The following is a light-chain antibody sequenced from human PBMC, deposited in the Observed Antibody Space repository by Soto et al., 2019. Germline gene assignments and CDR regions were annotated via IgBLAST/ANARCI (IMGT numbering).Light chain of an antibody. CDR1: QFVSSN. Sequence: EIVMTQSPVTLSVSPGERATLSCRSSQFVSSNLAWYQQKPGQAPRLLIYGASTRATGIPARFSGSGPGTEFTLTISNLQSEDFAVYFCQQYHNWPPITFGQGTRLEIK. CDR3: QQYHNWPPIT. J-gene: IGKJ5*01. V-gene: IGKV3D-15*01. CDR2: GAS.